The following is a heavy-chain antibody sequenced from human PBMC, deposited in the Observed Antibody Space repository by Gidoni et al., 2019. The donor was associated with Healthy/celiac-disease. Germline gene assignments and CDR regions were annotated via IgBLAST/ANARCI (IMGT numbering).Heavy chain of an antibody. CDR2: MNPNSGNT. Sequence: QVQRVQSGAEVKKPGASVKVSCKASGYTFTSYDINWVRQATGQGLAWMGWMNPNSGNTGYAQKFQCRVTMTRNPSISTAYMELSSLRSEATAVYYCARGRTMVRGNVLTYWGQGTLVTVSS. CDR1: GYTFTSYD. CDR3: ARGRTMVRGNVLTY. D-gene: IGHD3-10*01. V-gene: IGHV1-8*01. J-gene: IGHJ4*02.